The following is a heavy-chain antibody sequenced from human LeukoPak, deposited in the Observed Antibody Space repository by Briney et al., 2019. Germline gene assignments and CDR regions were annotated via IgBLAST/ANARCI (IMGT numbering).Heavy chain of an antibody. Sequence: SETLSLTCTVSGGSISSYYWSWIRQPAGKGLGWIGRIYTSGSTNYNPSLKSRVTMSVDTSKNQFSLKLSSVTAADTAVYYCAREEYYGSGSYYPDYYYGMDVWGQGTTVTASS. CDR1: GGSISSYY. CDR2: IYTSGST. D-gene: IGHD3-10*01. CDR3: AREEYYGSGSYYPDYYYGMDV. V-gene: IGHV4-4*07. J-gene: IGHJ6*02.